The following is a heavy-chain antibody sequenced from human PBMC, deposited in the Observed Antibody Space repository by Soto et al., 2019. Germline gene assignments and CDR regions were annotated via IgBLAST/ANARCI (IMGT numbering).Heavy chain of an antibody. CDR2: ISRSGGTT. CDR3: AKTPRQWLVYFDY. J-gene: IGHJ4*02. D-gene: IGHD6-19*01. CDR1: GFTFSNYA. Sequence: EVQLLESGGGLVQPGGSLRLSCAASGFTFSNYAIAWVRQAPGKGLEWVSGISRSGGTTYYADSVKGRFTISRENSKDPLHLQMNSLRAEDTAVYYCAKTPRQWLVYFDYWGQGALVTVSS. V-gene: IGHV3-23*01.